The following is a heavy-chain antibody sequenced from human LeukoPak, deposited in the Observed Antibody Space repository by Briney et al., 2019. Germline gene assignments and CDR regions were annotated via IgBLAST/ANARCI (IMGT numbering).Heavy chain of an antibody. V-gene: IGHV4-61*02. J-gene: IGHJ6*02. CDR3: ARSNYDILTGYNNYYYYGMDV. CDR2: IYTGGST. D-gene: IGHD3-9*01. CDR1: GGSISSGSYY. Sequence: SETLSLTCTVSGGSISSGSYYWSWIRQPAGKGLEWIGRIYTGGSTNYNPSLKSRITISVDTSKNQFSLKLSSVTAADTAVYYCARSNYDILTGYNNYYYYGMDVWGQGTTVTVSS.